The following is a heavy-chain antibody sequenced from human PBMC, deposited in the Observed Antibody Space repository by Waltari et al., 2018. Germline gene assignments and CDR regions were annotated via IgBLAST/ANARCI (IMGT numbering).Heavy chain of an antibody. Sequence: QVQLQESGPGLVKPSETLSLTCTAPGGSISSYSWSWIRQPPGKGPEWIGCIYYSGSTNYNPSLKSRVTISVDTSKNQFSLKLSSVTAADTAVYYCARDRHIPKYYDYIWGSYRSDYYYYMDVWGKGTTVTVSS. V-gene: IGHV4-59*01. J-gene: IGHJ6*03. CDR1: GGSISSYS. CDR2: IYYSGST. D-gene: IGHD3-16*02. CDR3: ARDRHIPKYYDYIWGSYRSDYYYYMDV.